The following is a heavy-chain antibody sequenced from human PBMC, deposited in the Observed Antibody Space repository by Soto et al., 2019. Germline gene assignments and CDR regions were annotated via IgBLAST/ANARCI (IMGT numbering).Heavy chain of an antibody. D-gene: IGHD3-22*01. CDR2: IYYSGTT. J-gene: IGHJ6*02. Sequence: PSETLHLTCTVSGGSISSRSYYWAWVRQPPGKGLEWIGSIYYSGTTYYNPSLKSRVTISGDTSKNQFSLKLSSVTAADTAVYYCARVITSNPFYYYYYGMDVWGQGTTVT. CDR1: GGSISSRSYY. V-gene: IGHV4-39*07. CDR3: ARVITSNPFYYYYYGMDV.